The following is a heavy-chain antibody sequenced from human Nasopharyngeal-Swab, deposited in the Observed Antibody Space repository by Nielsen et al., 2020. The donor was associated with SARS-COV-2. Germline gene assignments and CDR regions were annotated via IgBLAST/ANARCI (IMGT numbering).Heavy chain of an antibody. V-gene: IGHV3-21*01. CDR3: AREADAEAYCGGDCFSEYFFDS. Sequence: GGSLRLSCAASGFTFPSYSMNWVRQAPGKGLEWVSSISRSGAYIFYADLVKGRFTISRDNTKNSLYLEMNSLRADDTAVYYCAREADAEAYCGGDCFSEYFFDSWGQGTLVTVSS. CDR1: GFTFPSYS. D-gene: IGHD2-21*02. J-gene: IGHJ4*02. CDR2: ISRSGAYI.